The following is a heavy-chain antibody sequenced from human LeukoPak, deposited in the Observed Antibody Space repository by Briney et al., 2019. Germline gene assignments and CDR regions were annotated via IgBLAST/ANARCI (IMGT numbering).Heavy chain of an antibody. J-gene: IGHJ4*02. D-gene: IGHD2-2*01. CDR1: GFTFSSYS. V-gene: IGHV3-48*01. Sequence: GGSLRLSCAASGFTFSSYSMNWVRQAPGKGLEWVSYISSSSSTIYYADSVKGRFTISRGNAKNSLYLQMNSLRAEDTAVYYCARERCSSTSCHRAFDYWGQGTLVTVSS. CDR3: ARERCSSTSCHRAFDY. CDR2: ISSSSSTI.